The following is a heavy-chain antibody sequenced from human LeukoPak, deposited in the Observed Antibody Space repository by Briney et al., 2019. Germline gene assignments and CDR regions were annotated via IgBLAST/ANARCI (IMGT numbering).Heavy chain of an antibody. J-gene: IGHJ4*02. V-gene: IGHV3-48*01. CDR3: ARDEYYDSSGYTS. CDR2: ISSSGSTI. D-gene: IGHD3-22*01. Sequence: GGALRLSCATSGFTFSSYSMTRVRPAPGEGGEWVLYISSSGSTIYYADSVKGRFTISRDNAKNSLYLQMNSLRAEDTAVYYCARDEYYDSSGYTSWGQGTLVTVSS. CDR1: GFTFSSYS.